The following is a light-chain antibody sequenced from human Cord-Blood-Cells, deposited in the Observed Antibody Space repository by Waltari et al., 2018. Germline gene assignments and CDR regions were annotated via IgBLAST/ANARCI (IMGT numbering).Light chain of an antibody. V-gene: IGLV2-14*01. CDR2: DVS. Sequence: QSALTQPASVSGSPGQSITISCTGTSNDVVGYNYVSWYQQHPGKAPKPMIYDVSTRPSGVSNRFSGSKSGNTASLTISGLQAEDEADYYCSSYTSSSTYVFGTGTKVTVL. CDR1: SNDVVGYNY. J-gene: IGLJ1*01. CDR3: SSYTSSSTYV.